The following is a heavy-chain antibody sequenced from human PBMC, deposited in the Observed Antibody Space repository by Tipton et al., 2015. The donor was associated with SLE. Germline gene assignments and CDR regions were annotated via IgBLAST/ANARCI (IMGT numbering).Heavy chain of an antibody. Sequence: SLRLSCAASGFTFNSYAMSWVRQAPGKGLEWVSAISTSGGSTYYADSVKGRFTISRDNSNNTLYLQMNSLRAEDTAVYYCARPFYGFWSGHESPIEFWGQGTLVTVSS. CDR2: ISTSGGST. CDR1: GFTFNSYA. D-gene: IGHD3-3*01. J-gene: IGHJ4*02. CDR3: ARPFYGFWSGHESPIEF. V-gene: IGHV3-23*01.